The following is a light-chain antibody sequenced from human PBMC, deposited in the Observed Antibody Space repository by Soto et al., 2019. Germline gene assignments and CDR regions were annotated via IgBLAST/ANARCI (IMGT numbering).Light chain of an antibody. J-gene: IGLJ2*01. CDR3: SSYTTSTTQV. CDR1: SSDVGAYNY. CDR2: DVS. Sequence: QPVLTQPASVSGSPGQSITISCTGTSSDVGAYNYVSWYQQHPGKAPKVMMYDVSIRPSGVSNRFSGSKSDNTASLTISGLQAEDEADYYCSSYTTSTTQVFGGGTQLTVL. V-gene: IGLV2-14*01.